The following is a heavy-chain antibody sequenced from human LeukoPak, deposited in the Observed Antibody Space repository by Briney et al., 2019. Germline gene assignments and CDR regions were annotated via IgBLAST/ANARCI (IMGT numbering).Heavy chain of an antibody. CDR3: ARDSRYSSGGGYSQY. Sequence: GRSLRLSCAASGFTFSSYAMHWARQAPGKGLEWVAVISYDGSNKYYADSVKGRFTISRDNSKNTLYLQMNSLRAEDTAVYYCARDSRYSSGGGYSQYWGQGTLVTVSS. CDR2: ISYDGSNK. V-gene: IGHV3-30-3*01. CDR1: GFTFSSYA. D-gene: IGHD6-19*01. J-gene: IGHJ4*02.